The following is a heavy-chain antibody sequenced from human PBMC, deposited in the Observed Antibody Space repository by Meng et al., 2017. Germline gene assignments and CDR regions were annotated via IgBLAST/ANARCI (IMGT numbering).Heavy chain of an antibody. J-gene: IGHJ4*02. Sequence: ASVKVSCKASGYTFTSYGISWVRQAPGQGLEWMGWISAYNGNTNYAQKLQGRVTMTTDTSTSTAYMELRSLRSDDTAVYYCARALERLVPNYYFDYWGQGTLVTVSS. D-gene: IGHD6-13*01. CDR1: GYTFTSYG. CDR3: ARALERLVPNYYFDY. V-gene: IGHV1-18*01. CDR2: ISAYNGNT.